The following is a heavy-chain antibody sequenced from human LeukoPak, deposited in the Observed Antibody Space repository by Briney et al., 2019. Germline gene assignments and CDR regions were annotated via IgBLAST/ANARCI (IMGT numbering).Heavy chain of an antibody. J-gene: IGHJ5*02. CDR2: LNPRGGST. CDR1: GYIFTTYY. V-gene: IGHV1-46*01. D-gene: IGHD3-22*01. Sequence: GASVKVSCKAFGYIFTTYYVHWVRHAPGQGLEWMIKLNPRGGSTSYAQQFQGRVTMTRDTSPRTVYMAGSSLRSEDTAVYCCARALSDSSGYPWGQGTLVTVSS. CDR3: ARALSDSSGYP.